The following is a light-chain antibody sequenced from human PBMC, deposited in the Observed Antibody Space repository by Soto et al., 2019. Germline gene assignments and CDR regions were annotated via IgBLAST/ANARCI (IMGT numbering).Light chain of an antibody. CDR2: KAS. CDR3: QEYNNNWT. V-gene: IGKV1-5*03. CDR1: QSISVW. Sequence: DIQITQSPSTLSASVGDRVTITCRASQSISVWLAWYQQKAGKAPNLLIYKASRLESGVPSRFSGSGSETEFTLTISSLQPDDFGTYYCQEYNNNWTFGQGTKVDIK. J-gene: IGKJ1*01.